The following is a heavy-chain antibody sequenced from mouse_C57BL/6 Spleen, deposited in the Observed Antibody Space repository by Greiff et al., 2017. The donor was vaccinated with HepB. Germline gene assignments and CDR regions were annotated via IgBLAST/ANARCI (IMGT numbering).Heavy chain of an antibody. V-gene: IGHV1-39*01. D-gene: IGHD1-1*01. CDR2: INPNYGTT. CDR3: ASPTEYYDSSYRFAY. J-gene: IGHJ3*01. Sequence: VQLQQSGPELVKPGASVKISCKASGYSFTDYNMNWVKQRNGKSLEWIGVINPNYGTTSYNQKFKGKATLTVDQSSSTAYMQLNSLTSEDSAVYYCASPTEYYDSSYRFAYWGQGTLVTVSA. CDR1: GYSFTDYN.